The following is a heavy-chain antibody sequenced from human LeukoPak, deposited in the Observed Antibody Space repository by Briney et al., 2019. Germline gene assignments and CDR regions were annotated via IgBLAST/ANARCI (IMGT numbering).Heavy chain of an antibody. J-gene: IGHJ4*02. CDR3: ARVPLWDHDFDY. V-gene: IGHV3-53*01. CDR1: GFTFSSNY. Sequence: GGSLRLSCAASGFTFSSNYMSWVRQAPGKGLEWVSVIYSGGSTYYADSVRGRFTISRDNSKNTLYLQMNSLRAEDTAVDYCARVPLWDHDFDYWGQGTLVTVSS. CDR2: IYSGGST. D-gene: IGHD1-26*01.